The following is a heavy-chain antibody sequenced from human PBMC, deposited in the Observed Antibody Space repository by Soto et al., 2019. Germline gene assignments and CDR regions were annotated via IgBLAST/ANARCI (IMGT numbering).Heavy chain of an antibody. CDR3: TRRHCGSGHCSSCFDF. D-gene: IGHD2-21*02. V-gene: IGHV3-73*01. Sequence: EVQLVESGGGLVQPGGYLTLSCAASGFTLSGFDVHWVRQAAGEGLEWVGRIKTKVESYATAYAASVKGRFSHSRDHSKNTAFLEMYSLKTDDTAVLYCTRRHCGSGHCSSCFDFWGQRSLVAVSA. CDR1: GFTLSGFD. CDR2: IKTKVESYAT. J-gene: IGHJ4*02.